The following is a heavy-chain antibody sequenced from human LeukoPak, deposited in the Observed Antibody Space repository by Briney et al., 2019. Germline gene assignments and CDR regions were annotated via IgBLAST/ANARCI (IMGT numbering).Heavy chain of an antibody. V-gene: IGHV3-23*01. J-gene: IGHJ4*02. Sequence: GGSLRLSCAASGFTFSSYAMAWVRLAPGKGLEWVSAIAPGATHTYYGDSVKGCFTISRDDSTYTPYLQMSSLRAEDTAVYYCAKSLVSEWLTPEYWGQGTLVTVSS. CDR2: IAPGATHT. CDR3: AKSLVSEWLTPEY. CDR1: GFTFSSYA. D-gene: IGHD6-19*01.